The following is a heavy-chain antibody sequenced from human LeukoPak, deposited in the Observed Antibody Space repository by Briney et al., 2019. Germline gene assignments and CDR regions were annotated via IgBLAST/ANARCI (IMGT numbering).Heavy chain of an antibody. Sequence: SETLSLTCTVSGGSISSGDYYWSWIRQPPGKGLEWIGYIYCSWRPYYNRSLKSRVTMPVDTSKTQFSLKLSSVTAADTAVYYCARRKAGYSYGLNYYYYYMDVWGKGTTVTVSS. D-gene: IGHD5-18*01. J-gene: IGHJ6*03. V-gene: IGHV4-30-4*08. CDR3: ARRKAGYSYGLNYYYYYMDV. CDR1: GGSISSGDYY. CDR2: IYCSWRP.